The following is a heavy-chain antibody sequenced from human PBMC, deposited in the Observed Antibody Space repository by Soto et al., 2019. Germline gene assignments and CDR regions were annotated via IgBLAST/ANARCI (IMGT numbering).Heavy chain of an antibody. V-gene: IGHV1-2*02. CDR1: GYTFSGYY. CDR3: ARSISNVILPLGY. CDR2: INTLSGDT. Sequence: ASVKVSCKASGYTFSGYYMHWVRQAPGQGLEWMGWINTLSGDTSFPQKFQGRLAMTRDTSIDTAFMEVSRLTSDDQAIYYCARSISNVILPLGYWGQGTLVTVSS. J-gene: IGHJ4*02. D-gene: IGHD3-3*02.